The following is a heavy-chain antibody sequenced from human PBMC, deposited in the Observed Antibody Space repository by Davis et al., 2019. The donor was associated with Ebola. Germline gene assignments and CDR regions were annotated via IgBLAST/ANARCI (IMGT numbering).Heavy chain of an antibody. CDR2: INPNSGGT. V-gene: IGHV1-2*02. D-gene: IGHD1-26*01. Sequence: ASVKVSCKASGYTFTGYYMHWVRQAPGQGLEWMGWINPNSGGTNYAQKFQGRVTMTRDTSISTAYMELSRLRSDDTAVYYCASSPSQWWELLGPHYYYYGMDVWGQGTTVTVSS. CDR1: GYTFTGYY. CDR3: ASSPSQWWELLGPHYYYYGMDV. J-gene: IGHJ6*02.